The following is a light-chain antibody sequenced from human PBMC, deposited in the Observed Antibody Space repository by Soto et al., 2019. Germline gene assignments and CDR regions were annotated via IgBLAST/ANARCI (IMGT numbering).Light chain of an antibody. CDR3: LQATHWPLT. CDR1: QGLVFRDGNTF. CDR2: QVS. Sequence: DVVLTQSPLSLPVTLGQPASISCRSSQGLVFRDGNTFLSWIQQRLGQSPRRLIYQVSKRDSGVPYRFSGSGSGTDFTLRISRVEAEDVGIYYCLQATHWPLTFGGGTRVEI. J-gene: IGKJ4*01. V-gene: IGKV2-30*01.